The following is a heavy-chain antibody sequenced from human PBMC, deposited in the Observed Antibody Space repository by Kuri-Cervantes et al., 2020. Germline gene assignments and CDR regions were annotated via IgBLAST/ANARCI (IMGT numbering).Heavy chain of an antibody. D-gene: IGHD3-16*01. CDR3: ARDYVWGSHDAFDL. V-gene: IGHV3-23*01. CDR1: GFTFSSYA. Sequence: GGSLRLSCVASGFTFSSYAMSWVRQAPGKGLEWVSAISGSGGSTYYADSVKGRFTISRDNSKNTLYLQMNSLRAEDTAVYYCARDYVWGSHDAFDLWGQGTMVTVSS. J-gene: IGHJ3*01. CDR2: ISGSGGST.